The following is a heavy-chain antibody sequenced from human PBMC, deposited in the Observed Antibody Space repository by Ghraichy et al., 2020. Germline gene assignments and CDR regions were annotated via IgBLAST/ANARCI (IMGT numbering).Heavy chain of an antibody. CDR2: IISIYNTR. CDR3: VRGSGGSGDSVTWREHYFVF. CDR1: GGTFNNYA. J-gene: IGHJ4*02. D-gene: IGHD4-17*01. Sequence: SMKVSCKVSGGTFNNYAISWLRQAPEQRLEWIGGIISIYNTRQYAQKFRGRVTITADESTSTAYMELSSLKTEDTATYFCVRGSGGSGDSVTWREHYFVFWGQGTLITVSA. V-gene: IGHV1-69*13.